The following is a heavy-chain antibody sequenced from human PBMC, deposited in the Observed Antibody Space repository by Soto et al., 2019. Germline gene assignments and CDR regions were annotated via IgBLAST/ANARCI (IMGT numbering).Heavy chain of an antibody. V-gene: IGHV4-30-4*01. J-gene: IGHJ3*02. CDR3: ARDPLYDYGYLSQVFDM. Sequence: QVQLQESGPGLVKPSQTLAISCTVPGDSMSRGDYYCSWIRLPPGTGLEWIGCGYHTGSTYYSPYLKGRGDLSVDTSKNQFSLKLNSVTVADTAVDYGARDPLYDYGYLSQVFDMWGQGTMVTVSS. D-gene: IGHD3-10*01. CDR1: GDSMSRGDYY. CDR2: GYHTGST.